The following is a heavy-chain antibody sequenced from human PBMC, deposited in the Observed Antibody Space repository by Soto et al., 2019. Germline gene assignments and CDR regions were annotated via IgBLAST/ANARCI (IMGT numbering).Heavy chain of an antibody. J-gene: IGHJ6*02. CDR3: AREKKLPGIAAAARGFYYYGMDV. V-gene: IGHV3-53*01. CDR2: IYSGGST. Sequence: GGSLRLSCAASGFTVSSNYMSWVRQAPGKGLEWVSVIYSGGSTYYADSVKGRFTISRDNSKNTLYLQMNSLRAEDTAVYYCAREKKLPGIAAAARGFYYYGMDVWGQGTTVTVSS. D-gene: IGHD6-13*01. CDR1: GFTVSSNY.